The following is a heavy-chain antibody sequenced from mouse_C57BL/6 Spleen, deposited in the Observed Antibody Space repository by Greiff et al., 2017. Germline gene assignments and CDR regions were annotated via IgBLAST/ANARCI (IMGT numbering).Heavy chain of an antibody. D-gene: IGHD1-1*01. CDR1: GYTFTSYW. V-gene: IGHV1-52*01. CDR2: IDPSDSDT. J-gene: IGHJ4*01. Sequence: VQLQQPGAELVRPGSSVKLSCKASGYTFTSYWLHWVKQRPIQGLEWIGNIDPSDSDTHYNQTFKDKATLTVDKSSSTAYMQISSLTAEDSAVYYCARGYYGSLYYYAMDYWGQGTSVTVSS. CDR3: ARGYYGSLYYYAMDY.